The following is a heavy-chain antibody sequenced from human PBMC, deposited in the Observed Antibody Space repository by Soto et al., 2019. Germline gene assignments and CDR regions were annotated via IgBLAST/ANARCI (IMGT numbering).Heavy chain of an antibody. D-gene: IGHD2-2*01. V-gene: IGHV3-30-3*01. CDR3: ARLVCSSTSCYSYYYYGMEV. CDR2: ISYDGSNK. Sequence: GKGLEWVAVISYDGSNKYYADSAKGQVTISADKSISTAYLQWSSLKASDTAMYYCARLVCSSTSCYSYYYYGMEVWGQGTTVTGFS. J-gene: IGHJ6*02.